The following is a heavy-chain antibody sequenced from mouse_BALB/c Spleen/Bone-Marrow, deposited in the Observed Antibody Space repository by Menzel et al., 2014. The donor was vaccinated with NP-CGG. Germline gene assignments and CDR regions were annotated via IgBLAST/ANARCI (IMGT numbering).Heavy chain of an antibody. CDR3: SREGAY. Sequence: QVQLQQSGAELVKPGASVKLSCKASGYTFTSYYMYWVKQRPGQGLEGIGEITPSNGDTNFNEKFKSKATLTVDKSSSTAYMQLSSLTSEDSAVYYCSREGAYWGQGTLVTVSA. CDR2: ITPSNGDT. V-gene: IGHV1S81*02. CDR1: GYTFTSYY. J-gene: IGHJ3*01.